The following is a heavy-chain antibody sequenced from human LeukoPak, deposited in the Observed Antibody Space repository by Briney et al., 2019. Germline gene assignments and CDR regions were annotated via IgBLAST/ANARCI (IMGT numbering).Heavy chain of an antibody. CDR1: GGSISSYY. V-gene: IGHV4-59*01. CDR2: IYYSGST. Sequence: PSETLSLTCTVSGGSISSYYWSWIRQPPGKGLEWIGHIYYSGSTNYNPSLKSRVTISVDTSKNQFSLKLSSVTAADTAVYYCAGGYSSGWYGDWGQGTLVTVSS. CDR3: AGGYSSGWYGD. J-gene: IGHJ4*02. D-gene: IGHD6-19*01.